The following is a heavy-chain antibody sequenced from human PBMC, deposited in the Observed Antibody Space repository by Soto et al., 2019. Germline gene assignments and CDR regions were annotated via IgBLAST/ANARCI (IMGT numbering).Heavy chain of an antibody. Sequence: GGSLRLSCAASGFTFSDYYMSWIRQAPGKGLEWLSYISNTASYTDYADSVKGRFSIARDNADNLLFLHMSSLRADDTAVYFCARGSHYYDSSGYPILDSFDIWGPGTMVTVSS. J-gene: IGHJ3*02. CDR1: GFTFSDYY. CDR2: ISNTASYT. D-gene: IGHD3-22*01. V-gene: IGHV3-11*06. CDR3: ARGSHYYDSSGYPILDSFDI.